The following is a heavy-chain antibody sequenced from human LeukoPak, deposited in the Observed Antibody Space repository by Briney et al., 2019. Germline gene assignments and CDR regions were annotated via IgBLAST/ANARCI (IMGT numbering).Heavy chain of an antibody. CDR1: GGSISSYY. J-gene: IGHJ6*03. Sequence: SETLSLTCTVSGGSISSYYWSWIRQPPGKGLEWIGYIYTSGSTNYNPSLKSRVTISVDTSKNQFSLKLSSVTAADTAVYYCARHVGGSYYYYYYMDVWGKGTTVTVSS. CDR2: IYTSGST. D-gene: IGHD1-26*01. CDR3: ARHVGGSYYYYYYMDV. V-gene: IGHV4-4*09.